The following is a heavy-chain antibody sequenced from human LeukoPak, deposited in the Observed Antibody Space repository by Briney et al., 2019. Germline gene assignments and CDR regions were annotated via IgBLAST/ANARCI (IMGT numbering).Heavy chain of an antibody. J-gene: IGHJ4*02. D-gene: IGHD3-22*01. CDR3: AKVGRYYDTSGYYRVFDY. Sequence: PGGSLRLSCAASGFTFSDYYMSWIRQAPGKGLEWVASVSESGGTSYYADSVMGRFTIFRDNSKNTLYLQMNSLRAEDTAVYYCAKVGRYYDTSGYYRVFDYWGQGTLVTVSS. CDR1: GFTFSDYY. V-gene: IGHV3-23*01. CDR2: VSESGGTS.